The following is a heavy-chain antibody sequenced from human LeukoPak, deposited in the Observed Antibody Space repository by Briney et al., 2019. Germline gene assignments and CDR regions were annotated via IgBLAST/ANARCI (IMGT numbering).Heavy chain of an antibody. J-gene: IGHJ3*02. CDR3: ARNGPTAAGAFDS. Sequence: PSETLSLTRAVSGGSITTSNWWTWVRQPPGKGLEWIGEIYHTGSTNYNPSLKSRVTISVDKSKNQFSLKLTSVTAADTAVYYCARNGPTAAGAFDSWGQGTLVTVSS. V-gene: IGHV4-4*02. D-gene: IGHD6-13*01. CDR1: GGSITTSNW. CDR2: IYHTGST.